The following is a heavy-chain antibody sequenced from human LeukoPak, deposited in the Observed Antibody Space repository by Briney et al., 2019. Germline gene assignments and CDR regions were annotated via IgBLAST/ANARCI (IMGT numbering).Heavy chain of an antibody. V-gene: IGHV4-34*01. CDR1: GGSFSGFY. Sequence: SETLSLTCAVYGGSFSGFYWSWIRQPPGKGLEWIEEINHSGSTNYNPSLKSRVTISVDTSKNQFPLKLSSVTAADTAVYYCARRPSDYYDSSGYYLDAFDIWGQGIMVTVSS. CDR3: ARRPSDYYDSSGYYLDAFDI. CDR2: INHSGST. J-gene: IGHJ3*02. D-gene: IGHD3-22*01.